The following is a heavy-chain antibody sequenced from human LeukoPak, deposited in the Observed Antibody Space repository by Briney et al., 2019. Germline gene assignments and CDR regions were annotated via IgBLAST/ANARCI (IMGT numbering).Heavy chain of an antibody. CDR2: INHSGST. D-gene: IGHD3-10*01. CDR3: ARERGGLLWFGELPYDAFDI. Sequence: PSETLSLTCAVYGGSFSGYYWSWIRQPPGKGLEWIGEINHSGSTNYNPSLKSRVTISVDTSKNQFSLKLSSVTAADTAVYYCARERGGLLWFGELPYDAFDIWGKGTTVTVSS. J-gene: IGHJ3*02. CDR1: GGSFSGYY. V-gene: IGHV4-34*01.